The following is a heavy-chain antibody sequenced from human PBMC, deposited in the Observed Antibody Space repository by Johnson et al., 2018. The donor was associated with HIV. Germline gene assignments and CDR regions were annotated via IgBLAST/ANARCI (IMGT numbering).Heavy chain of an antibody. CDR3: ARDREQLVRYAFDI. V-gene: IGHV3-30*04. D-gene: IGHD6-6*01. CDR2: ISYDGSNK. J-gene: IGHJ3*02. Sequence: QMLLVESGGGVVQPGRSLRLSCAASGFTFSSYAMHWVRQAPGTGLEWVAVISYDGSNKYYADSVKGRFTISRDNSKNTLYLQMNSLRAEDTAVYYCARDREQLVRYAFDIWGQGTMVTVSS. CDR1: GFTFSSYA.